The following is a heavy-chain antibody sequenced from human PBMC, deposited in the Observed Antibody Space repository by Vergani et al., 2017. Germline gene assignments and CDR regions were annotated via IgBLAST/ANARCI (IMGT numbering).Heavy chain of an antibody. V-gene: IGHV5-51*03. CDR3: ARARDVYNSNWYFDL. Sequence: EVQLVQSGAEVKKPGESLKISCKGSGYSFTSYWIGWVRQMPGKGLEWMGIIYPGDSDTRYSPSFQGQVTISADKSISTAYLQWSSLKASDTAMYYCARARDVYNSNWYFDLWGRGTLVTVSS. D-gene: IGHD5-24*01. CDR1: GYSFTSYW. J-gene: IGHJ2*01. CDR2: IYPGDSDT.